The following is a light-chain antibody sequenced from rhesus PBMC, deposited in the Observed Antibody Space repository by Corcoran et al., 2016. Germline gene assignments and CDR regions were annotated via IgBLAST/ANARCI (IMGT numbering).Light chain of an antibody. CDR3: RQGNKHPT. Sequence: DIVMTQSPAFVSVTPGEKVTITCQASEGISNHLHWYQQKPDQTPKLFIHYASQSISGVPSRFTGSGSGTEFTFTLSSLEVEDASTYYCRQGNKHPTFGGGTKVELK. J-gene: IGKJ4*01. CDR1: EGISNH. V-gene: IGKV6-47*02. CDR2: YAS.